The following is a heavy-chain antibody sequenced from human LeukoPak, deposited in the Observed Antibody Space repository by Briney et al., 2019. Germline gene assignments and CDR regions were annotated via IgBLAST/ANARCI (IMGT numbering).Heavy chain of an antibody. CDR3: AKAKGSGLKYYFDY. Sequence: GGSLRLSCAASGFTFSSYGMHWARQAPGKGLEWVSYISSSGSTIYYADSVKGRFTISRDNAKNSLYLQMSSLRAEDTAVYYCAKAKGSGLKYYFDYWGQGTLVTVSS. D-gene: IGHD6-19*01. J-gene: IGHJ4*02. V-gene: IGHV3-48*04. CDR1: GFTFSSYG. CDR2: ISSSGSTI.